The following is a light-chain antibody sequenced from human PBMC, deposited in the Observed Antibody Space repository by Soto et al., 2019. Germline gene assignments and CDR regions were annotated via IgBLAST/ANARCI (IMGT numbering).Light chain of an antibody. CDR2: LNSDGSH. CDR3: QNWGTGIQV. CDR1: SGHSSYA. Sequence: QPVLTQSPSASASLGASVKLTCTLSSGHSSYAIAWHQQQPEKGPRYLMKLNSDGSHSKGDGIPDRFSGSSSGAERYLTTSSLQAEDEADYYCQNWGTGIQVFGGGTKLTVL. V-gene: IGLV4-69*01. J-gene: IGLJ2*01.